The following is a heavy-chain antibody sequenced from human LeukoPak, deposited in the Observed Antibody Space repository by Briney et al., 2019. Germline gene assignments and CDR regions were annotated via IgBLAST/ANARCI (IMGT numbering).Heavy chain of an antibody. Sequence: SVKVSCKASGGTFSSYAISWVRQAPGQGLEWMGRIIPILGIANYAQKFQGRATITADKSTSTAYMELSSLRSEDTAVYYCARGDSSSWYYFDYWGQGTLVTVSS. CDR2: IIPILGIA. V-gene: IGHV1-69*04. J-gene: IGHJ4*02. D-gene: IGHD6-13*01. CDR1: GGTFSSYA. CDR3: ARGDSSSWYYFDY.